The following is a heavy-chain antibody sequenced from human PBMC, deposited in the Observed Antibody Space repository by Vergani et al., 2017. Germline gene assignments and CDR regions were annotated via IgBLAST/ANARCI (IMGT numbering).Heavy chain of an antibody. J-gene: IGHJ4*02. Sequence: QITLTESGPTLVKPTQTLTLTCTFSGFSLSTSGVGVGWIRQPPGKALEWLALIYWNDYKRYSPSLKSRLTITKDTSKNQVVLTMTNMDPVDTATYYCARNRMVRGVIFYYFDYWGQGTLVTVSS. CDR2: IYWNDYK. CDR1: GFSLSTSGVG. D-gene: IGHD3-10*01. V-gene: IGHV2-5*01. CDR3: ARNRMVRGVIFYYFDY.